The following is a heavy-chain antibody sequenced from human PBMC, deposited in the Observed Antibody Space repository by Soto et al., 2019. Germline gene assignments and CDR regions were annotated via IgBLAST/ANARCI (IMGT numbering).Heavy chain of an antibody. Sequence: ASVKVSCKASGYTFTGYYMHWVRQAPGQGLEWMGWINPNSGGTNYAQKFQGWVTMTRDTSTSTAYMELRSLRSDDTAVYYCARDSIIPEQWLATFDYWGQGTLVTVSS. CDR1: GYTFTGYY. CDR3: ARDSIIPEQWLATFDY. V-gene: IGHV1-2*04. CDR2: INPNSGGT. D-gene: IGHD6-19*01. J-gene: IGHJ4*02.